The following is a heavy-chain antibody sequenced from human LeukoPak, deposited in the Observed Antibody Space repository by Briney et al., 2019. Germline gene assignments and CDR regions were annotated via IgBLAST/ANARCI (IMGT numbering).Heavy chain of an antibody. J-gene: IGHJ4*02. CDR1: GGSISSSSYY. V-gene: IGHV4-39*01. CDR2: IYYSGST. Sequence: AETLSLTCTVSGGSISSSSYYWGWIRQPPGKGLEWFGSIYYSGSTYYNPSLKSRVTISVDTSKNQFSLKLSSVTAADTAVYYCARRQKTYYYDSSGYMGLYYFDYWGQGTLVTVSS. CDR3: ARRQKTYYYDSSGYMGLYYFDY. D-gene: IGHD3-22*01.